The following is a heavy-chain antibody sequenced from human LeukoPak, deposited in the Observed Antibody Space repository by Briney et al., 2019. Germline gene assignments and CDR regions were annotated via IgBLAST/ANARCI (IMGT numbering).Heavy chain of an antibody. D-gene: IGHD4-17*01. CDR3: ARGPNYGDRVDYFDY. J-gene: IGHJ4*02. V-gene: IGHV3-7*01. CDR1: GFMFRSHW. Sequence: GGSLRLSCAASGFMFRSHWMSWVRQAPGRGLEWVAHIKQGGGEKHYVDSVEGRFALSRDDAENSLYLQMNSLRVDDTAVYYCARGPNYGDRVDYFDYWGQGNLVTVSS. CDR2: IKQGGGEK.